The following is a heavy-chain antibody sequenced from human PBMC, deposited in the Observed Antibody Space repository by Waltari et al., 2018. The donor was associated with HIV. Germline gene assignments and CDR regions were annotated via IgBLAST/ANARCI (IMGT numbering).Heavy chain of an antibody. CDR2: INPNSGGT. D-gene: IGHD4-4*01. CDR3: ARVFRGTIQYLDDRLGH. J-gene: IGHJ5*02. Sequence: QVQLVQSGAEVKKPGASVKVSCKASGYTFSDYYMHWVRQAPGQGLEWMGWINPNSGGTRYAEKFQGRVTMTRDTSIDTADMELSRRTSDDTAVYYCARVFRGTIQYLDDRLGHWGQGTLVTVSS. V-gene: IGHV1-2*02. CDR1: GYTFSDYY.